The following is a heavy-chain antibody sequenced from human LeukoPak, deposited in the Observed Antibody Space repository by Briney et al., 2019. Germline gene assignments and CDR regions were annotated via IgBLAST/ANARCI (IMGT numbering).Heavy chain of an antibody. CDR1: GYSFTGYY. D-gene: IGHD4-23*01. Sequence: GASVKVSCNASGYSFTGYYMHWVRQAPGQGLEWMGWINPNSGGTNYAQKFQGRVTMTRDTSISTAYMELSRLRSDDTAVYYCARVDYGGNSGDYWGQGTLVTVSS. CDR2: INPNSGGT. V-gene: IGHV1-2*02. CDR3: ARVDYGGNSGDY. J-gene: IGHJ4*02.